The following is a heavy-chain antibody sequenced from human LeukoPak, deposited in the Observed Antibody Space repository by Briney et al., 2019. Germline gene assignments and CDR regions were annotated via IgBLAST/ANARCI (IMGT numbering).Heavy chain of an antibody. CDR1: GFTVSSNY. Sequence: RGSLRLSCAAPGFTVSSNYMSWVRQAPGKGLVWVSVIYSGRSTNYADSVKGRLTISRDNTKNTLYLQMNSLRAEDTVVYYCVTASFDYWGQGTLVTVSS. D-gene: IGHD5-18*01. CDR3: VTASFDY. J-gene: IGHJ4*02. V-gene: IGHV3-66*01. CDR2: IYSGRST.